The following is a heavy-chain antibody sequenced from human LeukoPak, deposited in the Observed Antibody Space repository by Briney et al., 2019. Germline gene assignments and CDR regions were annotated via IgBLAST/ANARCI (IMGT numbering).Heavy chain of an antibody. D-gene: IGHD2-2*01. CDR2: INPNSGGT. J-gene: IGHJ4*02. CDR1: GYIFIGHY. V-gene: IGHV1-2*02. Sequence: VASVKVSCKASGYIFIGHYLHWVRQAPGQGLEWMGWINPNSGGTNYAHKFQGRVTMTRDTSINTAYMEVGSLKSDDTAVYYCALSSKDTVLVPTAQEGFDSWGQGTLVIVSS. CDR3: ALSSKDTVLVPTAQEGFDS.